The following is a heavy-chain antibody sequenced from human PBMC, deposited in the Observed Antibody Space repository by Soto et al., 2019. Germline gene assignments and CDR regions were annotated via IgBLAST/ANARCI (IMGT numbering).Heavy chain of an antibody. V-gene: IGHV3-48*01. Sequence: EVQLVESGGGLIQPGGSLRLSCAASGFILSNYGMTWVRQAPGKGLEWVSYISRSRGIYYADSVKGRFSISRDDAKNSLYRQMNSLRAEDTAVYYCGRGSCSGSSCYGADFWGQGTLVTVSS. CDR3: GRGSCSGSSCYGADF. CDR1: GFILSNYG. J-gene: IGHJ4*02. CDR2: ISRSRGI. D-gene: IGHD2-15*01.